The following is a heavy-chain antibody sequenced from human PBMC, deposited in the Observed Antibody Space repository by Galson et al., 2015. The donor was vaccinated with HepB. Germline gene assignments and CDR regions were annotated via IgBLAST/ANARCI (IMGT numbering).Heavy chain of an antibody. D-gene: IGHD2-2*01. CDR2: ISAYNGNT. J-gene: IGHJ4*02. Sequence: SVKVSCKTSGYTFTSYGISWVRQAPGQGLEWMGWISAYNGNTNYAQKLQGRVTMTTDTSTSTAYMELRSLRSDDTAVYYCARDGEVVPAAISFDYWGQGTLVTVSS. CDR1: GYTFTSYG. V-gene: IGHV1-18*04. CDR3: ARDGEVVPAAISFDY.